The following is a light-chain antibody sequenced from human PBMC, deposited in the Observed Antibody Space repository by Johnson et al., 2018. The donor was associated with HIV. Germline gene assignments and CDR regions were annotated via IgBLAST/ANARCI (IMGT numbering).Light chain of an antibody. CDR1: SSNVGSNS. Sequence: QSVLTQPPSVSAAPGQKVTISCSGSSSNVGSNSVSWYRHFPETAPKVLIYDNDKRPSGIPDRFSASKSGTSATLGITELQTGDEADYYCATWDGRLSVYVFGTGTKVTVL. CDR3: ATWDGRLSVYV. CDR2: DND. J-gene: IGLJ1*01. V-gene: IGLV1-51*01.